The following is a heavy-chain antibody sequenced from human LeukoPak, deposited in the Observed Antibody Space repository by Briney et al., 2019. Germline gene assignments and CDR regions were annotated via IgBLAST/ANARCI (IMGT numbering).Heavy chain of an antibody. CDR1: GFTFSSYE. Sequence: GGSLRLSCAASGFTFSSYEMNWVRQAPGKGLEWVSSISSSSSYIYYADSVKGRFTISRDNAKNSLYLQMNSLRAEDTAVYYCARDGGRWLQSYYYYMDVWGKGTTVTVSS. J-gene: IGHJ6*03. CDR3: ARDGGRWLQSYYYYMDV. V-gene: IGHV3-21*01. CDR2: ISSSSSYI. D-gene: IGHD5-24*01.